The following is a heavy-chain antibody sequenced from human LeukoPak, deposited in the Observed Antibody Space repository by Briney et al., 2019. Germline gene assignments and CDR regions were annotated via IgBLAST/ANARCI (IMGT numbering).Heavy chain of an antibody. CDR3: ARESDFWSGYYRYYYGMDV. CDR2: INHSGST. V-gene: IGHV4-34*01. Sequence: SETLSLTCAVYGGSFSGYYWSWIRQPPGKGLEWIGEINHSGSTNYNPSLKSRVTISVDTSKNQFSLKLSSVTAADTAVYYCARESDFWSGYYRYYYGMDVWGQGTTVTVSS. D-gene: IGHD3-3*01. CDR1: GGSFSGYY. J-gene: IGHJ6*02.